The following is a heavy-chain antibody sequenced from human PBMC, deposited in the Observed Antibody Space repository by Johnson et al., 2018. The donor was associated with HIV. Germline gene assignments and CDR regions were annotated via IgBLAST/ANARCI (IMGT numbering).Heavy chain of an antibody. D-gene: IGHD4-17*01. J-gene: IGHJ3*02. Sequence: DVQLVESGGGLIQPGGSLRLSCAASGFTVSSNYMSWVRQAPGKGLEWVAVIWYDGSNTYYADSVKGRFTISRDISKSTLFLEMNSLRAEDTAVYYCARAMTTVSTWAFDIWGQGTMVTVSS. V-gene: IGHV3-66*03. CDR2: IWYDGSNT. CDR1: GFTVSSNY. CDR3: ARAMTTVSTWAFDI.